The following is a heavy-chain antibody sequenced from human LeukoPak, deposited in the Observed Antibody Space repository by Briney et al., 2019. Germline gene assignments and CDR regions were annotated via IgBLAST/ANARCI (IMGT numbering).Heavy chain of an antibody. CDR1: VGSISISNYY. Sequence: SETLSLTCTVSVGSISISNYYWGWIRHPPGKGLEWIGSIYYSGSTYYNPSLKSRVTISVDTSKNQFSLKLSSVTAADTAVYYCARHSSSTSPDRYWGQGTLVTVSS. J-gene: IGHJ4*02. V-gene: IGHV4-39*01. CDR2: IYYSGST. D-gene: IGHD2-2*01. CDR3: ARHSSSTSPDRY.